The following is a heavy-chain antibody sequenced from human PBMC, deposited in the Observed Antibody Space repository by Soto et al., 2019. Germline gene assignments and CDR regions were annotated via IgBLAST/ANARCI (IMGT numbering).Heavy chain of an antibody. CDR3: AKGSAGPCDY. V-gene: IGHV3-30*18. CDR2: ISYDGSNK. Sequence: PGGSLRLSCAASGFTFSSYGMHWVRQAPGKGLEWVAVISYDGSNKYYADSVKGRFTISRDNSKNTLYLQMNSLRAEDTAVYYCAKGSAGPCDYWGQGTLVTVSS. J-gene: IGHJ4*02. CDR1: GFTFSSYG.